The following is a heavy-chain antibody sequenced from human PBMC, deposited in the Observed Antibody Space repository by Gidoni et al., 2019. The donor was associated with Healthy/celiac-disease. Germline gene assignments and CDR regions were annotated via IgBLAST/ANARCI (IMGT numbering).Heavy chain of an antibody. V-gene: IGHV3-30*01. J-gene: IGHJ4*02. Sequence: QVQLVESGGGVVQPGRSLRLSSAASGFTFSSYAMHWVRQAPGKGLEWVAVISYDGSNKYYADSVKGRFTISRDNSKNTLYLQMNSLRAEDTAVYYCASSAGGWYDYWGQGTLVTVSS. CDR1: GFTFSSYA. D-gene: IGHD6-19*01. CDR3: ASSAGGWYDY. CDR2: ISYDGSNK.